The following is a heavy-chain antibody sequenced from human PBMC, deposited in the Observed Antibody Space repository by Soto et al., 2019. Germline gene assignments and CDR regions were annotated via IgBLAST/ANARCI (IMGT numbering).Heavy chain of an antibody. D-gene: IGHD3-10*01. CDR2: ISAYNGNT. J-gene: IGHJ3*02. CDR1: GYTFTSYG. CDR3: ARVRRFGPVRDAFDI. V-gene: IGHV1-18*01. Sequence: ASVKVSCKASGYTFTSYGISWVRQAPGQGLEWMGWISAYNGNTNYAQKLQGRVTMTTDTSTSTAYMELRSLRSDDTAVYYGARVRRFGPVRDAFDIWGQGTMVTVSS.